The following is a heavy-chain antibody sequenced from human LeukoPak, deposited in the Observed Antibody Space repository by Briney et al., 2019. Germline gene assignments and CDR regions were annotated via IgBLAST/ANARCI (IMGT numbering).Heavy chain of an antibody. V-gene: IGHV3-48*04. Sequence: GGSLRLSCAASGFTFSSYSMNWVRQAPGKGLEWVSYISSSSSTIYYADSVKGRFTISRDNAKNSLYLQMNSLRAEDTAVYYCAREIKGYCSGGSCYGTYYYYYMDVWGKGTTVTISS. CDR2: ISSSSSTI. J-gene: IGHJ6*03. CDR3: AREIKGYCSGGSCYGTYYYYYMDV. CDR1: GFTFSSYS. D-gene: IGHD2-15*01.